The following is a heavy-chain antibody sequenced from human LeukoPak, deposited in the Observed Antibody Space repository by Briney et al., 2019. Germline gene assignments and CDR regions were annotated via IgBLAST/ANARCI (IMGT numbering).Heavy chain of an antibody. V-gene: IGHV3-53*01. D-gene: IGHD6-13*01. CDR1: GLTVSSNF. J-gene: IGHJ4*02. CDR2: LYSGGYT. Sequence: GGSLRLSCAASGLTVSSNFMSWVRQAPGKGLEWVSVLYSGGYTVYADSVKGRFTISRDNSENTLYLQMNSLRADDTAVYYCVRASSTTAAGLFDYWGQGTLLTVSS. CDR3: VRASSTTAAGLFDY.